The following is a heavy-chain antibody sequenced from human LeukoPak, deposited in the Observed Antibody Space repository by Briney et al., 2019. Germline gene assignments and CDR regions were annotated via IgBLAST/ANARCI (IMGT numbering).Heavy chain of an antibody. CDR2: IYTSGST. V-gene: IGHV4-61*02. D-gene: IGHD3-10*01. CDR3: ARESRGKLITMVRGAPYYYYYYMDV. Sequence: SETLSLTCTVSGGSISSGSYYWSWIRQPAGKGLEWIGRIYTSGSTNYNPSLKSRVTMSVDTSKNQFSLKLSSVTAADTAVYYCARESRGKLITMVRGAPYYYYYYMDVWGKGTTVTISS. J-gene: IGHJ6*03. CDR1: GGSISSGSYY.